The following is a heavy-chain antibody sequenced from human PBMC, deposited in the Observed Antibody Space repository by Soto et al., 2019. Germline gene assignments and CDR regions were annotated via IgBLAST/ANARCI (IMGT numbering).Heavy chain of an antibody. Sequence: QVQLVQSGADVKKPGSSVKVSCKASGGTFSSYAISWVRQAPGQGLEWMGGIIPIFGTANYAQKFQGRVTITADESTSTAYMELSSLRSEDTAVYYCARGPVVVVAATGRYWFDPWGQGTLVTVSS. J-gene: IGHJ5*02. CDR2: IIPIFGTA. D-gene: IGHD2-15*01. V-gene: IGHV1-69*01. CDR3: ARGPVVVVAATGRYWFDP. CDR1: GGTFSSYA.